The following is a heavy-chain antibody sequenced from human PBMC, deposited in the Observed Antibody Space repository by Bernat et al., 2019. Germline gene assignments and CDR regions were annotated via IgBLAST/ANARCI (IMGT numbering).Heavy chain of an antibody. Sequence: QVQLVQSGAEVKKPGASVKVSCKASGYTFTSYGISWVRQAPGQGLEWMGWSSAYNGNTNYAQKLQGRVTMTTYTATITAYMALRSLRSDDTAVYYCARDEGVTTVTTLDTSAAFLYGMDVWGQGTTVTVSS. CDR3: ARDEGVTTVTTLDTSAAFLYGMDV. D-gene: IGHD4-17*01. J-gene: IGHJ6*02. CDR1: GYTFTSYG. CDR2: SSAYNGNT. V-gene: IGHV1-18*01.